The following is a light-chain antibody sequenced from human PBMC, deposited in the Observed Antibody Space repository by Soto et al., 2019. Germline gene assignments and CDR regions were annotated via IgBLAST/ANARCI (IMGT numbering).Light chain of an antibody. CDR3: QQYNSWPPLP. CDR1: QSVNSD. J-gene: IGKJ4*01. Sequence: EVVMTQSPATLSVSPGERATVSCRASQSVNSDLAWYQHRPGQAPRLLIYGASIRATGIPARFSGYGSGTDFTLIISSLQSEDFAVYYCQQYNSWPPLPFGGGTKVEI. V-gene: IGKV3-15*01. CDR2: GAS.